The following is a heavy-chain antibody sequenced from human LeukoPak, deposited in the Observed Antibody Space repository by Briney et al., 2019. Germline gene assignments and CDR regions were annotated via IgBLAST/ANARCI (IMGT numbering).Heavy chain of an antibody. CDR2: ISSSSSYI. Sequence: GGALRLSCAASGFTFSSYNMNWVRQAPGKGLEGVSSISSSSSYIYYADSVKGRFTISRDNAKNSLYLQMNSLRAEDTAVYYCARSSGWQYYFDYWGQGTLVTVSS. V-gene: IGHV3-21*01. D-gene: IGHD6-19*01. CDR3: ARSSGWQYYFDY. CDR1: GFTFSSYN. J-gene: IGHJ4*02.